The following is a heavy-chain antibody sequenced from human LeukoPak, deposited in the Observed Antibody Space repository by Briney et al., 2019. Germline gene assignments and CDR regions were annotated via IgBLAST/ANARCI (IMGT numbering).Heavy chain of an antibody. CDR1: GYTFTSYY. J-gene: IGHJ4*02. CDR2: IIPIFGTA. CDR3: ARVYVGTSTTYPYDY. V-gene: IGHV1-69*13. D-gene: IGHD3-16*01. Sequence: ASVKVSCKASGYTFTSYYMHCVRQAPGQGLEWMGGIIPIFGTANYAQKFQGRVTITADESTSTAYMELSSLRSEDTAVYYCARVYVGTSTTYPYDYWGQGTLVTVSS.